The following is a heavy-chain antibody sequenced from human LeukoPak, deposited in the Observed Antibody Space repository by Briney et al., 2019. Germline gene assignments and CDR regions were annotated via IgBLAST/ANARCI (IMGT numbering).Heavy chain of an antibody. CDR2: ISGSGGST. D-gene: IGHD3-22*01. CDR1: GFTFSSYA. CDR3: AKDLNYYDSSGYYFGFDY. J-gene: IGHJ4*02. V-gene: IGHV3-23*01. Sequence: GGSLRLSCAASGFTFSSYAMSWVRQAPGKGLEWVPAISGSGGSTYYADSVKGRFTISRDNSKNTLYLQMNSLRAEDTAVYYCAKDLNYYDSSGYYFGFDYWGQGTLVTVSS.